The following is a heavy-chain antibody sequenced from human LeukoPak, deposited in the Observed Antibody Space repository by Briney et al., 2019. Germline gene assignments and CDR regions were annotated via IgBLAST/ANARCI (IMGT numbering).Heavy chain of an antibody. J-gene: IGHJ4*02. V-gene: IGHV4-39*07. Sequence: SETLSLTCSVSGGSISSSSYYWGWIRQPPGKGLEWIGTFHYSGSTNYNPSLKSRVTISVDTSKNQFSLKLSSVTAADTAVYYCARESRYSGCDFWDYWGQGTLVTVSS. CDR3: ARESRYSGCDFWDY. D-gene: IGHD5-12*01. CDR2: FHYSGST. CDR1: GGSISSSSYY.